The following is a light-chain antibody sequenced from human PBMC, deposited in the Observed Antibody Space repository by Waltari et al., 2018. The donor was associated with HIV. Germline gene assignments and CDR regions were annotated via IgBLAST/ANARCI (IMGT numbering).Light chain of an antibody. Sequence: QSALTQPASVSGSPGQSITISCTGTSSDVGASNYVSWYQQHPGQAPKLMIYDVTKRPSGVSNRFSGSKSANTASLTIAGLQAEDEADYYCCSYAGSNTYLFGTGTEVTVL. J-gene: IGLJ1*01. CDR2: DVT. CDR1: SSDVGASNY. V-gene: IGLV2-23*02. CDR3: CSYAGSNTYL.